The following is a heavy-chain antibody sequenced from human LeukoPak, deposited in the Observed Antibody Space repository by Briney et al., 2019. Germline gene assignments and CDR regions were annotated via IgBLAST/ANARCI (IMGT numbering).Heavy chain of an antibody. CDR2: IYYSGST. J-gene: IGHJ5*02. CDR3: ASHITTMIVGFDP. D-gene: IGHD3-22*01. Sequence: PSETLSLTCTVSGGSISSSSYYWGWIRQPPGKGLEWIGSIYYSGSTYYNPSLKSRVTISVDTSKNQFSLKLSSVTAADTAVYYCASHITTMIVGFDPWGQGTLVTVSS. V-gene: IGHV4-39*07. CDR1: GGSISSSSYY.